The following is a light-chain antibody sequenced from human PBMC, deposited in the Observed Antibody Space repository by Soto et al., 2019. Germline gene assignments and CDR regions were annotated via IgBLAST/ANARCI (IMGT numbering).Light chain of an antibody. CDR3: QQYDYSRT. CDR2: DVS. CDR1: QSVAAS. V-gene: IGKV1-5*01. Sequence: DIQMTQSPSTLSASVGDSVTITCRASQSVAASLAWYQQKPGEAPKLLIYDVSNLETGVSSRFSGSGSGTEFSLTIRSLQPDDFASYYCQQYDYSRTFGQGTKVEIK. J-gene: IGKJ1*01.